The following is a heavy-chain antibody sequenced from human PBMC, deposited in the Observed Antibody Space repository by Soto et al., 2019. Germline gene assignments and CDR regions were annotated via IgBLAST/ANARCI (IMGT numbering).Heavy chain of an antibody. V-gene: IGHV3-30*18. CDR3: GKDGSYCSGGSCLQPYYFDY. D-gene: IGHD2-15*01. Sequence: QVQLVESGGGVVQPGRSLRLSCAASGFTFSSYGMHWVRQAPGKGLEWVAVISYDGSNKYYADSVKGRFTISRDNSKNTLYLQMNSLRAEDTAVYYCGKDGSYCSGGSCLQPYYFDYWGQGTLVTVSS. CDR2: ISYDGSNK. CDR1: GFTFSSYG. J-gene: IGHJ4*02.